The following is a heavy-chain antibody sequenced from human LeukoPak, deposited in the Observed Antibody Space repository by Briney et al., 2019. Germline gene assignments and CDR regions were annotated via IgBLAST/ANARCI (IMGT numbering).Heavy chain of an antibody. D-gene: IGHD3-22*01. Sequence: SEALSLTCTVSGGSISSSDYYWGWIRQPPGKGLEWIGSIYYGGSTYYNPSLKSRVTISVDTSMNQFSLKLSFVTTADTAVYYCARGVTMIVVVIHDWYFDLWGRGTLVTVSS. CDR2: IYYGGST. V-gene: IGHV4-39*01. J-gene: IGHJ2*01. CDR1: GGSISSSDYY. CDR3: ARGVTMIVVVIHDWYFDL.